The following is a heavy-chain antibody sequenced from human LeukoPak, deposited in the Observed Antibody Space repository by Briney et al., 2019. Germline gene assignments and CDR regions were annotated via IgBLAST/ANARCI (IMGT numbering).Heavy chain of an antibody. D-gene: IGHD3-10*01. CDR3: ARDPYYGSGIIEENGNFDY. V-gene: IGHV1-69*06. CDR2: IIPIFGTA. Sequence: SVKVSCKASGGTFSSYAISWVRQAPGQGLEWMGGIIPIFGTANYAQKFQGRVTITADKSTSTAYMELSSLRSEDTAVYYCARDPYYGSGIIEENGNFDYWGQGTLVTVSS. J-gene: IGHJ4*02. CDR1: GGTFSSYA.